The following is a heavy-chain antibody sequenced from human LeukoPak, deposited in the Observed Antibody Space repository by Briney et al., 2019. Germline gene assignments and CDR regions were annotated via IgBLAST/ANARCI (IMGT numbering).Heavy chain of an antibody. V-gene: IGHV3-23*01. Sequence: GGSLRLSCAASGFTFGSHVMSWVRQPPGKGLEWVSSISGSSGSTDYADSVKGRFTISRDNSKNTLYLQMDSLRAEDTAVYYCAKETTVVTLADYMDVWGKGTTVTVSS. J-gene: IGHJ6*03. D-gene: IGHD4-23*01. CDR1: GFTFGSHV. CDR2: ISGSSGST. CDR3: AKETTVVTLADYMDV.